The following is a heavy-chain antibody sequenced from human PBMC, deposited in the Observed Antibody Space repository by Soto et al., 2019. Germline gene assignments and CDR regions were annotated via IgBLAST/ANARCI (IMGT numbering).Heavy chain of an antibody. CDR2: IYYSGST. J-gene: IGHJ6*02. D-gene: IGHD1-7*01. Sequence: SETLSLTCTVSGGSISSGDYYWSWIRQPPGKGLEWIGYIYYSGSTYYNPSLKSRVTISVDTSKNQFSLKLSSVTAADTAVYYCARNRLELYYYYYYGMDVWGQGTTVTV. V-gene: IGHV4-30-4*01. CDR3: ARNRLELYYYYYYGMDV. CDR1: GGSISSGDYY.